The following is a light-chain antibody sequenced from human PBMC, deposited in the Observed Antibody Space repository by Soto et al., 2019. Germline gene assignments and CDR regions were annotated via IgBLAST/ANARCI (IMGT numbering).Light chain of an antibody. CDR1: QSVASAY. J-gene: IGKJ1*01. CDR2: GAS. V-gene: IGKV3-20*01. CDR3: QQYSSSLGT. Sequence: EIVLTQSPGTLSLSPGERATLSCRASQSVASAYLTWYQQKPGQAPRLLIYGASTRANGIPDRFSGSGSGTDFTLTISRLEPEDFAVYYCQQYSSSLGTFGQGTTVEIK.